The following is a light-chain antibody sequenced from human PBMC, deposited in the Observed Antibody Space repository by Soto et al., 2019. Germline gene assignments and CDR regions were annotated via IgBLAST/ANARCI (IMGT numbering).Light chain of an antibody. V-gene: IGLV1-44*01. CDR2: SNN. CDR3: STWDDSLNGVV. J-gene: IGLJ3*02. CDR1: TSNIGSNT. Sequence: QAVVTQPPSASGTPGQRVTISCSGSTSNIGSNTVNWYQQLPRTAPKLLIYSNNERPSGGPDRFSGSKSGTSASLATSGLQSEDEADYYCSTWDDSLNGVVFGGGTKLTVL.